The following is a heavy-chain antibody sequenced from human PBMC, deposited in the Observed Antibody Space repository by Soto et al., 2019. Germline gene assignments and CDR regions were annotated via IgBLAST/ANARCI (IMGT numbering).Heavy chain of an antibody. CDR2: MYWNDGK. Sequence: GPTLVNPTAALTLTGNLWGCSLSTSGVGVGWMGQPQGKGMEWLALMYWNDGKRYSPAMKSRITITEESCKKQVVPTVSNMAPVDTSTYYFAPPPRSLSSFYFDFWGQGTLVTVSS. J-gene: IGHJ4*02. CDR3: APPPRSLSSFYFDF. D-gene: IGHD3-10*01. CDR1: GCSLSTSGVG. V-gene: IGHV2-5*01.